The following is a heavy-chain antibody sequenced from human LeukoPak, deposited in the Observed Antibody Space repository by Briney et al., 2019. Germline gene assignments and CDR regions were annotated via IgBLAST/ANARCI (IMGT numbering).Heavy chain of an antibody. CDR3: ARYAIVSSSSPDHYFDY. J-gene: IGHJ4*02. D-gene: IGHD6-6*01. Sequence: VASVKVSCKASGGTFSSYAISWVRQAPGQGLEWMGGIIPIFGTANYAQKFQGRVTITADESTSTAYMELSSLRSEDTAVYYCARYAIVSSSSPDHYFDYWGQGTLVTVSS. CDR1: GGTFSSYA. V-gene: IGHV1-69*13. CDR2: IIPIFGTA.